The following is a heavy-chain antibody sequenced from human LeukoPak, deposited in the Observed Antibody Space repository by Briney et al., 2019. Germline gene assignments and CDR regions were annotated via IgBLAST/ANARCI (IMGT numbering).Heavy chain of an antibody. CDR2: IYYSGST. J-gene: IGHJ4*02. V-gene: IGHV4-59*08. Sequence: SETLSLTCTVSGGSISSYYWSWIRQPPGKGLEWIGYIYYSGSTYYNPSLKSRVTISVDTSKNQFSLKLSSVTAADTAVYYCASFLITSSSSVRWGQGTLVTVSS. CDR3: ASFLITSSSSVR. D-gene: IGHD6-6*01. CDR1: GGSISSYY.